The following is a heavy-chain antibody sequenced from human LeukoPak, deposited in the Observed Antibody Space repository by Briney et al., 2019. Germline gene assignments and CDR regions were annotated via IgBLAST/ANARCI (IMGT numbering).Heavy chain of an antibody. Sequence: SGTLSLTCAVSGGSISSGNWWNWVRQPLGKGLEWIGEIYHSGSTNYNPSLKSRVTISLDKSENQFSLRVSSVIAADTAIYYCARAQVAGNDFDYWDQGTLVTVSS. J-gene: IGHJ4*02. CDR1: GGSISSGNW. CDR3: ARAQVAGNDFDY. CDR2: IYHSGST. D-gene: IGHD6-19*01. V-gene: IGHV4-4*02.